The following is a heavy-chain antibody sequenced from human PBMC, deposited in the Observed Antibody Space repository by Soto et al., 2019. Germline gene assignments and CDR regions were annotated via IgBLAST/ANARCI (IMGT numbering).Heavy chain of an antibody. CDR3: AKGTTVTTRPRYFDY. J-gene: IGHJ4*02. CDR1: GFTFSSFG. V-gene: IGHV3-23*01. Sequence: EVQLLESGGDLLQPGGSLRLSCAASGFTFSSFGMNWVHQAPGKGLEWVSTISTSGGRTYYADSVKGRFTISRDNSKSTLYLQMDSLRAEDTAVYFCAKGTTVTTRPRYFDYWGQGTVVTVST. D-gene: IGHD4-17*01. CDR2: ISTSGGRT.